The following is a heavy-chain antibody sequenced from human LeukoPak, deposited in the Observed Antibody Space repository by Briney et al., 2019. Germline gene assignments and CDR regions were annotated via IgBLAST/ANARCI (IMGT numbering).Heavy chain of an antibody. V-gene: IGHV4-34*01. Sequence: GSLRLSCAASGFTFSSYAMSWVRQPPGKGLEWIGEINHSGSTNYNPSLKSRVTISVDTSKNQFSLKLSSVTAADTAVYYCARQNRYSGSYGYWGQGTLVTVSS. CDR2: INHSGST. D-gene: IGHD1-26*01. J-gene: IGHJ4*02. CDR1: GFTFSSYA. CDR3: ARQNRYSGSYGY.